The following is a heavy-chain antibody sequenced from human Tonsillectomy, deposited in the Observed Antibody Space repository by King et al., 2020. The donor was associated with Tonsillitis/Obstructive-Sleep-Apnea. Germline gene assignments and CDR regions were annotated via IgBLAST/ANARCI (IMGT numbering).Heavy chain of an antibody. CDR2: ISHSGST. CDR1: GGSFSGYY. Sequence: VQLPQWGAGLLKPSETLSLTCGVSGGSFSGYYWTWIRQPPGKGLEWIGGISHSGSTNYNPSLKSRVTISVDTSKNQFSLKMSSVTAADTAVYYCARENVVRSAFDIWGQGTMVTVSS. D-gene: IGHD3-10*01. V-gene: IGHV4-34*01. J-gene: IGHJ3*02. CDR3: ARENVVRSAFDI.